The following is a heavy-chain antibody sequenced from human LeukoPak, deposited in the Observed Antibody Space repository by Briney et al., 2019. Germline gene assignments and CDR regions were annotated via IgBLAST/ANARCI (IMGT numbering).Heavy chain of an antibody. J-gene: IGHJ5*02. CDR2: INPNSGGT. Sequence: ASVKVSCKASRYTFSGYYMHWVRQAPGQGLEWMGWINPNSGGTNYAQKFQGRVTMTRDTSISTAYMELSRLRSDDTAVYYCARHPDLCSYGSVSWFDPWGQGTLVTVSS. CDR3: ARHPDLCSYGSVSWFDP. V-gene: IGHV1-2*02. D-gene: IGHD5-18*01. CDR1: RYTFSGYY.